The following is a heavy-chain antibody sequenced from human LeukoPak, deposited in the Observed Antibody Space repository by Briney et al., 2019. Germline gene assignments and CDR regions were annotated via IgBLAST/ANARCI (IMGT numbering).Heavy chain of an antibody. Sequence: GGSLRLSCAASGFTFTTYWMMWVRQAPGKGLEWVAKIKQDGSEEYYVDSVRGRFTISRDNAKNSLYLQMNSLRAEDTAVYYCAVTPPYYYYGMDVWGQGTTVTVSS. J-gene: IGHJ6*02. CDR1: GFTFTTYW. D-gene: IGHD2-21*02. CDR3: AVTPPYYYYGMDV. CDR2: IKQDGSEE. V-gene: IGHV3-7*01.